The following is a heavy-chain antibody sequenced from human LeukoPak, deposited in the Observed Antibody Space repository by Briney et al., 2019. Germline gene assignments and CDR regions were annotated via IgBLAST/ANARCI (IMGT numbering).Heavy chain of an antibody. Sequence: PGRSLRLSCAASGFTFNSYGMHWVRQAPGKGLEWVAVIWYDGSNKYYADSVKGRFTISRDNSKNTLYLQMNSLRAEDTAVYYCARDYGSGSSYYFDYWGQGTLVTVSS. V-gene: IGHV3-33*01. CDR2: IWYDGSNK. D-gene: IGHD3-10*01. J-gene: IGHJ4*02. CDR1: GFTFNSYG. CDR3: ARDYGSGSSYYFDY.